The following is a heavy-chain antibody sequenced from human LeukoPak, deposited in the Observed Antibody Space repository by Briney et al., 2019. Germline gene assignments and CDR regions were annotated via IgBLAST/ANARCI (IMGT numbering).Heavy chain of an antibody. D-gene: IGHD2-2*01. CDR2: ISGSGGST. CDR1: GFTFSSYA. J-gene: IGHJ4*02. V-gene: IGHV3-23*01. CDR3: AKYCSTTSFSREGFDY. Sequence: PGGSLRLSCAASGFTFSSYAMSWVRQAPGKGLEWVSGISGSGGSTYYADSVKGRFTISRDNSKNTLYLQMNSLRAEDTAVYYCAKYCSTTSFSREGFDYWGQGTLVTVSS.